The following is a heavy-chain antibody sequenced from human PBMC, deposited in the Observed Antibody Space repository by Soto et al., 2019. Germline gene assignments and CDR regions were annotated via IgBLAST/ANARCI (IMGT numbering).Heavy chain of an antibody. CDR2: IYSGGST. D-gene: IGHD5-18*01. CDR3: AREGLGPNYVDTAMAKVKYYYYYYMDV. J-gene: IGHJ6*03. CDR1: GFTVSSNY. V-gene: IGHV3-53*04. Sequence: GGSLRLSCAASGFTVSSNYMSWVRQAPGKGLEWVSVIYSGGSTYYADSVKGRFTISRHNSKNTLYLQMNSLRAEDTAVYYCAREGLGPNYVDTAMAKVKYYYYYYMDVWGKGTTVTVSS.